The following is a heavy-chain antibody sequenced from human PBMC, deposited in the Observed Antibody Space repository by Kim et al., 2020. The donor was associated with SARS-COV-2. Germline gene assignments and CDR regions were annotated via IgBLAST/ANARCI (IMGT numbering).Heavy chain of an antibody. Sequence: SETLSLTCAVYGGSFSGYYWSWIRQPPGKGLEWIGEINHSGSTNYNPSLKSRVTISVDTSKNQFSLKLSSVTAADTAVYYCARVETYYDILYYYYGMDVWGQGTTVTVSS. V-gene: IGHV4-34*01. D-gene: IGHD3-9*01. CDR3: ARVETYYDILYYYYGMDV. CDR1: GGSFSGYY. J-gene: IGHJ6*02. CDR2: INHSGST.